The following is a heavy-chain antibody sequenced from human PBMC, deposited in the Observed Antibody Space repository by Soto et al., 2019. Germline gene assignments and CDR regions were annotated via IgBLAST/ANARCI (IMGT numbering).Heavy chain of an antibody. CDR3: AREKNSGYYRTVDY. Sequence: QVQLVASGGGVVQPGRSLSLSCAASGFTLSGHGLHWDRQAPGKGLEWVAVVTHDGTERHYPDSVKGRFTITRDISKNTFYLQMNSLRVEDTAMYYCAREKNSGYYRTVDYWGQGTLVTVSS. CDR1: GFTLSGHG. D-gene: IGHD3-10*01. V-gene: IGHV3-30*03. CDR2: VTHDGTER. J-gene: IGHJ4*02.